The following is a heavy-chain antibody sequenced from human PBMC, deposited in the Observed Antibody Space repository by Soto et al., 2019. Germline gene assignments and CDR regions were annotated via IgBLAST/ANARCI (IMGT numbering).Heavy chain of an antibody. Sequence: QVQLVQSGAEVKKPGSSVKVSCKASGGTFSSYAISWVRQAPGQGLEWMGGIIPIFGTANYAQKFQGRVTITADESMSTAYMELSSLRSEDTAVYYCARAGAYYYDSSGYFYADYWGQGTLVTVS. D-gene: IGHD3-22*01. V-gene: IGHV1-69*01. CDR2: IIPIFGTA. J-gene: IGHJ4*02. CDR1: GGTFSSYA. CDR3: ARAGAYYYDSSGYFYADY.